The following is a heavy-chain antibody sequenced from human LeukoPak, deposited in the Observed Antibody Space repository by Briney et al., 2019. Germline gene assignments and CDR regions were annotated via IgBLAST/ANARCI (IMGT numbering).Heavy chain of an antibody. V-gene: IGHV3-53*01. J-gene: IGHJ3*01. Sequence: GGSLTLSCAVSGFTVSTNNISWVRQAPGKGLEWVSLIDSASHTYYADSVKGRFAISSHNSRNALSLQMNSLRVEDTAVYYCARSLKTAGPRGRFDFWGQRAKGNVSS. CDR3: ARSLKTAGPRGRFDF. CDR2: IDSASHT. CDR1: GFTVSTNN. D-gene: IGHD6-13*01.